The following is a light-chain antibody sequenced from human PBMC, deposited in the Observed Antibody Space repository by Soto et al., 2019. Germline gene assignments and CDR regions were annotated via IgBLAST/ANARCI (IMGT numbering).Light chain of an antibody. CDR1: NSNIGNKD. Sequence: QSVLTQPPSVSAAPGQKVTISCSGSNSNIGNKDVSWYQQFPGTAPKLLIHDNNRRPSGIPDRFSASKSGTLATLAITGLQTGDEADYYCGTWDSGLSVVVFGGGTQLTVL. J-gene: IGLJ2*01. CDR2: DNN. CDR3: GTWDSGLSVVV. V-gene: IGLV1-51*01.